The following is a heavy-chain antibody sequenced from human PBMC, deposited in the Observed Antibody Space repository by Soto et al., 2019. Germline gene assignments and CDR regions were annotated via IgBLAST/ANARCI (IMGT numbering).Heavy chain of an antibody. CDR3: AKVRESSPYYYYYYMDV. CDR1: GFTFSTYA. Sequence: EVQLLESGGGLVQPGGSLRLSCAASGFTFSTYAMSWVRQAPGKGLEWVSGISGSGGITYYADSVEGRFTISRDKSKNTLYQQMNSLRAEDTAVYYCAKVRESSPYYYYYYMDVWGKGTTVTVSS. CDR2: ISGSGGIT. V-gene: IGHV3-23*01. D-gene: IGHD6-6*01. J-gene: IGHJ6*03.